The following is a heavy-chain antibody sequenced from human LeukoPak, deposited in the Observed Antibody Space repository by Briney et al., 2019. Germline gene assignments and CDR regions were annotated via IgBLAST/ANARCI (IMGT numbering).Heavy chain of an antibody. D-gene: IGHD3-3*01. CDR1: GGSFSGYY. Sequence: SETLSLTCAVYGGSFSGYYWSWIRQPPGEGLEWIGEINHSGSTNYNPSLKSRVTISVDTSKNQFSLKLSSVTAADTAVYYCAREPTIFGVVIGGWFDPWGQGTLVTVSS. V-gene: IGHV4-34*01. CDR2: INHSGST. CDR3: AREPTIFGVVIGGWFDP. J-gene: IGHJ5*02.